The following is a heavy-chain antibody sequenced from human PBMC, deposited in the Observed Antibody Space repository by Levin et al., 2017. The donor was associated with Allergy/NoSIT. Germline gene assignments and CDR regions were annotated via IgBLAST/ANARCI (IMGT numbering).Heavy chain of an antibody. CDR3: AKDQGSVYDFWRGDEIFDY. CDR1: GFTFDSYA. J-gene: IGHJ4*02. Sequence: GGSLRLSCAASGFTFDSYAMSWVRQAPGKGLEWLSAISGSGGSTYYADSVRGRFTISRDNSKNTLYLQMNSLRAEDTAVYYCAKDQGSVYDFWRGDEIFDYWGQGTLVTVSS. V-gene: IGHV3-23*01. CDR2: ISGSGGST. D-gene: IGHD3-3*01.